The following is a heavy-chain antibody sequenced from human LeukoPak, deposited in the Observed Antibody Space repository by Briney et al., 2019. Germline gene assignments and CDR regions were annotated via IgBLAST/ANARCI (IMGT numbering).Heavy chain of an antibody. D-gene: IGHD3-9*01. CDR2: ISGSGAHT. Sequence: GGSLRLSCIASGFTFSGDAINWIRQVPEKGLEWVSAISGSGAHTFYADSVKGRFTISRDNFNDTLYLQMNSLRVDDTAIYYCARDWFNDYWGQGTLVTVSS. CDR1: GFTFSGDA. J-gene: IGHJ4*02. CDR3: ARDWFNDY. V-gene: IGHV3-23*01.